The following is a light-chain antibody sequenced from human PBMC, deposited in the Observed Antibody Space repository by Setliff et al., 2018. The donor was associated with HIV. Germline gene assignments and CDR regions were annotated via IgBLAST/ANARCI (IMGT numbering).Light chain of an antibody. J-gene: IGKJ1*01. CDR3: QQFNSHPLGT. CDR2: AAS. V-gene: IGKV1-9*01. Sequence: DIQLTQSPSFLSASVGDRVTITCRASQDISTLLGWYQQKPGRAPQLLIYAASTLQSGVSSRFSGSGSGTEFTLTISSLQPEDFATYYCQQFNSHPLGTFGQGTKV. CDR1: QDISTL.